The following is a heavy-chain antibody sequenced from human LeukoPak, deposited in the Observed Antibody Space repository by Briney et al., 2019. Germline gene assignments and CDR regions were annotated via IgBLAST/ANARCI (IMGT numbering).Heavy chain of an antibody. D-gene: IGHD6-13*01. CDR1: GGSISSSSYY. CDR3: ARLQQAYYSDY. CDR2: IYYSGST. Sequence: SETLSLTCTVSGGSISSSSYYWGWIRQPPGKGLEWIGSIYYSGSTYYNPSLKSRVAISVDTSKNQFSLKLSSVTAADTALYYCARLQQAYYSDYWGQGTLVTVSS. J-gene: IGHJ4*02. V-gene: IGHV4-39*07.